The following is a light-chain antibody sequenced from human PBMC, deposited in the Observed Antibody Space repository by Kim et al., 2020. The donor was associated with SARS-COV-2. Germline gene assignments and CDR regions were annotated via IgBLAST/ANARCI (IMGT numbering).Light chain of an antibody. CDR2: DVS. J-gene: IGLJ2*01. V-gene: IGLV2-14*03. CDR3: SSYSSSSAPVV. Sequence: QSALTQPASVSGSPGQSITISCTGTNSDVGSYDYVSWYQQHPGKAPKFVMFDVSHRPSGVSNRFSGSKSGNTASLTISGLQPEDEADYYCSSYSSSSAPVVFGGGTKVNVL. CDR1: NSDVGSYDY.